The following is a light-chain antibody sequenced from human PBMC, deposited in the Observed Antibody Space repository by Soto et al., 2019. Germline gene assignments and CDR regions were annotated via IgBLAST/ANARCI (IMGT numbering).Light chain of an antibody. CDR1: QSLSSY. J-gene: IGKJ1*01. CDR2: DAS. V-gene: IGKV1-5*01. Sequence: DIQMTHAPSTLSASVGDRVTITCRASQSLSSYLAWYQQKPGKAPNLLIYDASNLESGVPSRFGGSGSGTEFTLTISSLQPDDFATYYCQQYNSYPWTFGLGTKV. CDR3: QQYNSYPWT.